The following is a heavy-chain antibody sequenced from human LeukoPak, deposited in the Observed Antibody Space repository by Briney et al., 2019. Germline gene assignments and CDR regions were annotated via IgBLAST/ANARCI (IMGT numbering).Heavy chain of an antibody. D-gene: IGHD1-14*01. V-gene: IGHV1-69*05. CDR1: GGTFSSYA. Sequence: SVKVSCKASGGTFSSYAISWVRQAPGQGLEWMGGIIPIFGTANYAQKFQGRVTITTDESTSTAYMELSSLRSEDTAVYYCARGRKTASIYYYYMDAWGKGTTVTVSS. J-gene: IGHJ6*03. CDR3: ARGRKTASIYYYYMDA. CDR2: IIPIFGTA.